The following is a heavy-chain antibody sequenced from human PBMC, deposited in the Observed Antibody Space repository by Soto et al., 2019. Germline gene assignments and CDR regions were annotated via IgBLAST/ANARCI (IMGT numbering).Heavy chain of an antibody. CDR1: GGSISSYY. D-gene: IGHD6-13*01. J-gene: IGHJ6*03. CDR3: AGHPPGIAAVGTSLWQKREYYYYYYMDA. Sequence: PSETLSLTCTVSGGSISSYYWSWIRQPPGKGLEWIGYIYYSGSTNYNPSLKSRVTISVDTSKNQLSLRLNSVIAAATAVYYFAGHPPGIAAVGTSLWQKREYYYYYYMDAWAKGPRSPSP. V-gene: IGHV4-59*08. CDR2: IYYSGST.